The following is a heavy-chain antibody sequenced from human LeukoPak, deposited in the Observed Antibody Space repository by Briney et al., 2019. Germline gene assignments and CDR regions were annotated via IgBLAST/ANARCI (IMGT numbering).Heavy chain of an antibody. Sequence: VGSVKVSCKASGYSFTDKYMHWVRQAPGQGLEWMGWINPNSGGTNYAQKFQGRVTMTTDTSMSTAYMELSRLTSDDTAVYYCARAGGRSWFDPWGQGTLVTVSS. V-gene: IGHV1-2*02. CDR3: ARAGGRSWFDP. J-gene: IGHJ5*02. CDR2: INPNSGGT. CDR1: GYSFTDKY.